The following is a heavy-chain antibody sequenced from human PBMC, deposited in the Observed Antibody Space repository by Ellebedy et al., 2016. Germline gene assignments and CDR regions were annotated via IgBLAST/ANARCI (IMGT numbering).Heavy chain of an antibody. CDR1: GGTFSSYA. J-gene: IGHJ4*02. D-gene: IGHD3-22*01. CDR3: ARDLYYYDSSGYYYGFSY. V-gene: IGHV1-69*13. CDR2: IIPIFGTA. Sequence: SVKVSCXASGGTFSSYAISWVRQAPGQGLEWMGGIIPIFGTANYAQKFQGRVTITADESTSTAYMELSSLRSEDTAVYYCARDLYYYDSSGYYYGFSYWGQGTLVTVSS.